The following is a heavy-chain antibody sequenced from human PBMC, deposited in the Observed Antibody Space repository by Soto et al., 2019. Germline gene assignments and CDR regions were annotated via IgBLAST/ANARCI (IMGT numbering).Heavy chain of an antibody. CDR3: AKDQASGQGSFDS. J-gene: IGHJ4*02. V-gene: IGHV3-30*18. CDR2: ISYDGNNQ. Sequence: LRLSCAASGFTFNIYGMHWVRQAPDKGLEWVALISYDGNNQYYADSVKGRFTISRDNSKNTLFLQMNSLRADDTAVYYCAKDQASGQGSFDSWGQGTLVTVSS. CDR1: GFTFNIYG.